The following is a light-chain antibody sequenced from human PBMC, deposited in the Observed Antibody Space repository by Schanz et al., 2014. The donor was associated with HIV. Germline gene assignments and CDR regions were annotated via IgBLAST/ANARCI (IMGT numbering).Light chain of an antibody. Sequence: QSALTQPASVSGSLGQSITISCTGTSGDVGRYDYVPWYQQHPGKAPKLMIYDVSKRPSGVPDRFSGSKSGNTASLTVSGLQAEDEAGYYCSSYTSSSTVLFGGGTKLTVL. J-gene: IGLJ2*01. CDR2: DVS. V-gene: IGLV2-14*01. CDR1: SGDVGRYDY. CDR3: SSYTSSSTVL.